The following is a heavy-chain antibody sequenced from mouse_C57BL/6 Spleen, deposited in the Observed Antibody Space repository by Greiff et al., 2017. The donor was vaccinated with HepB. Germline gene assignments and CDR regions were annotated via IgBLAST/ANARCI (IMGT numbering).Heavy chain of an antibody. J-gene: IGHJ3*01. Sequence: VQLQQPGAELVRPGSSVKLSCKASGYTFTSYWMHWVKQRPMQGLEWIGNIDPSDSETHYNQKFKDKATLTVDKSSSTAYMQLSSLTSEDSAVYYCARSEDGYSAWFAYWGQGTLVTVSA. D-gene: IGHD2-3*01. CDR3: ARSEDGYSAWFAY. CDR2: IDPSDSET. CDR1: GYTFTSYW. V-gene: IGHV1-52*01.